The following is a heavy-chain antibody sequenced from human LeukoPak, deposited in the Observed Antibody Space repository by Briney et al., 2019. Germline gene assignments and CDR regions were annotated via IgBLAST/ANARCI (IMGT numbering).Heavy chain of an antibody. J-gene: IGHJ6*02. V-gene: IGHV3-66*01. CDR1: GFTVSSNY. CDR3: AREIRSIPYCSGGGCYLDDYYYGMDV. D-gene: IGHD2-15*01. Sequence: GGSLRLSCAASGFTVSSNYMSWVRQAPGKGLEWVSVIYSGGSTYYADSVKGRFTISRDNSKNTLYLQMNSLRAEDTAVYYCAREIRSIPYCSGGGCYLDDYYYGMDVWGQGTTVTVSS. CDR2: IYSGGST.